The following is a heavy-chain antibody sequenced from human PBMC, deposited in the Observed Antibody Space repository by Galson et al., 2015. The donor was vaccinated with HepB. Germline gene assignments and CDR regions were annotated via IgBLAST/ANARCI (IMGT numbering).Heavy chain of an antibody. Sequence: SVKVSCKASGYTFTSYDINWVRQATGQGLEWMGWMNPSSGSTGYAQKFQGRVTMTRNTSISTAYMELSSLRSEDTAVYYCARGQDYVWGSYPYWGQGTLVTVSS. CDR1: GYTFTSYD. V-gene: IGHV1-8*01. CDR3: ARGQDYVWGSYPY. D-gene: IGHD3-16*02. CDR2: MNPSSGST. J-gene: IGHJ4*02.